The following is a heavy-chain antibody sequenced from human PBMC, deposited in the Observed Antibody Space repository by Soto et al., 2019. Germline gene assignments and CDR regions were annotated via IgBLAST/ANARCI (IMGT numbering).Heavy chain of an antibody. CDR3: AKDTGPSRVVLWFGEGPAYYYYGMDV. Sequence: GGSLRLSCAASGFTFSSYAMSWVRQAPGKGLEWVSAISGSGGSTYYADSVKGRFTISRDNSKNTLYLQMNSLRAEDTAVYYCAKDTGPSRVVLWFGEGPAYYYYGMDVWGQGTTVTVSS. CDR2: ISGSGGST. CDR1: GFTFSSYA. D-gene: IGHD3-10*01. J-gene: IGHJ6*02. V-gene: IGHV3-23*01.